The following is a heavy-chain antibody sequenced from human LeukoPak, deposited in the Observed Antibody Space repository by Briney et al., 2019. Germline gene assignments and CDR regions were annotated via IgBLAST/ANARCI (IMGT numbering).Heavy chain of an antibody. V-gene: IGHV3-48*02. J-gene: IGHJ4*02. D-gene: IGHD2-21*02. CDR1: GFTFSGYS. CDR3: ARAVTVVTRGGLVFDY. Sequence: GGSLRLSCAASGFTFSGYSMNWVRQAPGKGLEWVSYISSSSNTIYYADSVKGRFTISRDNAKNSLFLQMNSLRDEDTSVYYCARAVTVVTRGGLVFDYWGQGTLVTVSS. CDR2: ISSSSNTI.